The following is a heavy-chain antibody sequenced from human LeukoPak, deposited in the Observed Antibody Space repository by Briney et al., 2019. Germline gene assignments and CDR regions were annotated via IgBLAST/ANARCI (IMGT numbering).Heavy chain of an antibody. V-gene: IGHV1-2*04. CDR3: ARDNRNGSYSSSWYPFDY. CDR2: INPNSGGA. CDR1: GYTFTGYY. D-gene: IGHD6-13*01. J-gene: IGHJ4*02. Sequence: ASVKVSCKASGYTFTGYYMHWVRQAPGQGLEWMGWINPNSGGANYAKKFQGWVTMTRDTSISTAYMELSRLRSDDTAVYYCARDNRNGSYSSSWYPFDYWGQGTLVTVSS.